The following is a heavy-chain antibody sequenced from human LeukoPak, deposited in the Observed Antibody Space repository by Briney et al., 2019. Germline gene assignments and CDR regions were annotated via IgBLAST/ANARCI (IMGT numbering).Heavy chain of an antibody. CDR2: IRYDGTNK. D-gene: IGHD3-10*01. J-gene: IGHJ6*02. CDR3: AKDYYGSETSSCGMDV. Sequence: AGGSLRLSCAASGFTFSTYGMHWVRQAPDKGLEWVTFIRYDGTNKYYADSVKGRFTISRDNSKNTLYLQMNSLETEDTAAYYCAKDYYGSETSSCGMDVWGQGTTVTVSS. CDR1: GFTFSTYG. V-gene: IGHV3-30*02.